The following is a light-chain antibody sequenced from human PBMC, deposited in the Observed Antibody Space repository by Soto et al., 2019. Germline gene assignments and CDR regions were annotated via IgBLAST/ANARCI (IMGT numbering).Light chain of an antibody. J-gene: IGKJ3*01. Sequence: DIQMTQSPSSLSASVGDRVTITCRASQTITRYLNWYQQKPGKAPKLLIYAAPSMQSGVPSRFNGSRSGTDFNLTISSLEPEDFATYYCQQNYRPPFTFGPGPQVDI. CDR1: QTITRY. V-gene: IGKV1-39*01. CDR3: QQNYRPPFT. CDR2: AAP.